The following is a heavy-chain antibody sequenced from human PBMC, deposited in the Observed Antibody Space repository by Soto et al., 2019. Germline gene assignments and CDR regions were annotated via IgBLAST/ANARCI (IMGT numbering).Heavy chain of an antibody. CDR1: GFTFSSYG. Sequence: GGSLRLSCAASGFTFSSYGMHWVRQAPGKGLEWVAVISYDGSNKYYADSVKGRFTISRDNSKNTLYLQMNSLRAEDTAVYYCAKDLVRGYPLPLINYYYYGMDVWGQGTTVTVSS. CDR3: AKDLVRGYPLPLINYYYYGMDV. J-gene: IGHJ6*02. CDR2: ISYDGSNK. V-gene: IGHV3-30*18. D-gene: IGHD3-10*01.